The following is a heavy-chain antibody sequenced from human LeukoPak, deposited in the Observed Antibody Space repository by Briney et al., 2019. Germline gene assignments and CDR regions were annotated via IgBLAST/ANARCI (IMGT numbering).Heavy chain of an antibody. CDR1: GFTFSSYA. CDR3: AKGGRGNPYACWFDP. Sequence: PGGSLRLSCAASGFTFSSYAMSWVRQAPGKGLEWVSAISGSGGSTYYADSVKGRFTISRDNSKNTLYLQMNSLRAEDTAVYYCAKGGRGNPYACWFDPGAREPWSPSPQ. CDR2: ISGSGGST. D-gene: IGHD2-2*01. J-gene: IGHJ5*02. V-gene: IGHV3-23*01.